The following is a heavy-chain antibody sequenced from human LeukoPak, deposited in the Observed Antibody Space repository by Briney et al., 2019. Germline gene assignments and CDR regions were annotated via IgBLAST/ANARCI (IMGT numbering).Heavy chain of an antibody. V-gene: IGHV3-11*05. Sequence: PGGSLRPSCAASGFTFSDYYMSWIRQAPGKGLEWVSYISSSSGYTNYADSVKGRFTISRDNAKNSLYLQMNSLRAEDTAVYYCARDSEMVRRVINYRGQGTLVTVSS. J-gene: IGHJ4*02. CDR2: ISSSSGYT. CDR1: GFTFSDYY. CDR3: ARDSEMVRRVINY. D-gene: IGHD3-10*01.